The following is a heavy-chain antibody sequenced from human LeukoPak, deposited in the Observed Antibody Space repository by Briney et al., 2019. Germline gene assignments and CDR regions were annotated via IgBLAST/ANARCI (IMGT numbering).Heavy chain of an antibody. J-gene: IGHJ4*02. CDR1: GGSIGSDY. CDR3: AKYGNSGWVIDN. D-gene: IGHD6-19*01. Sequence: ASETLSLTCTVSGGSIGSDYWTWIRQPPGKGLEYIGYIYYIGGTNYNPSLKSRVTISVDTSKNQFSLKLSSVTAADTAVYFCAKYGNSGWVIDNWGQGTLVTVSS. V-gene: IGHV4-59*08. CDR2: IYYIGGT.